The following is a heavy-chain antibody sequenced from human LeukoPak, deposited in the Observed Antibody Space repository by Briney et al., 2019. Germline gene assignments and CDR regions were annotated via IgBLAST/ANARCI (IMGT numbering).Heavy chain of an antibody. V-gene: IGHV1-18*04. Sequence: ASVKVSCKASGYTFTGYYMHWVRQAPGQGLEWMGWISAYNGNTNYAQKLQGRVTMTTDTSTSTAYMELRSLRSDDTAVYYCARDPPTGTTNWGQGTLVTVSS. CDR3: ARDPPTGTTN. CDR1: GYTFTGYY. J-gene: IGHJ4*02. D-gene: IGHD1-7*01. CDR2: ISAYNGNT.